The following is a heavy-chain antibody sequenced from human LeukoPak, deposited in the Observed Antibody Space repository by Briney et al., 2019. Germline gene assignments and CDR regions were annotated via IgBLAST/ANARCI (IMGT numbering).Heavy chain of an antibody. D-gene: IGHD3-22*01. CDR3: ARVRDSSGYYYVIDY. V-gene: IGHV4-34*01. CDR2: INHSGRT. J-gene: IGHJ4*02. CDR1: GGSFSGYY. Sequence: SETLSLTCAVYGGSFSGYYWSWIRQPPGKGLEWIGEINHSGRTNYNPSLKSRVTISIDTSKNQFSLRLRSVTAADTAVYYCARVRDSSGYYYVIDYWGQGTLVTVSS.